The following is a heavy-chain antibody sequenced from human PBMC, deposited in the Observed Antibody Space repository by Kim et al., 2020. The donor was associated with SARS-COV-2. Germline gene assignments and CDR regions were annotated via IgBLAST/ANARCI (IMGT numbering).Heavy chain of an antibody. J-gene: IGHJ6*02. Sequence: GGSLRLSCAASGFTFSSYAMSWVRQAPGKGLEWVSGISGNGESTYYADSVKGRFTISRDTSKSTLYLQMNSLRAEDTAVYYCARDRRGFNPYYGMDVWGQGNTVTVSS. D-gene: IGHD3-10*01. CDR3: ARDRRGFNPYYGMDV. CDR1: GFTFSSYA. CDR2: ISGNGEST. V-gene: IGHV3-23*01.